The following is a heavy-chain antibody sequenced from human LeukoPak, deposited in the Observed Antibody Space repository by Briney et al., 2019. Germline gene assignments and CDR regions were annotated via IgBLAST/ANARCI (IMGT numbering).Heavy chain of an antibody. CDR1: GFTFSSYG. J-gene: IGHJ3*02. CDR2: IWYDGSNK. V-gene: IGHV3-33*01. CDR3: ARGGNSAPDAFDI. Sequence: PGRSLRLSCAASGFTFSSYGMHWVRQAPGKGLEWVAVIWYDGSNKYYADSVKGRFTISRDNSKSTLYLQMNSLRAEDTAVYYCARGGNSAPDAFDIWGQGTMVTVSS. D-gene: IGHD4-23*01.